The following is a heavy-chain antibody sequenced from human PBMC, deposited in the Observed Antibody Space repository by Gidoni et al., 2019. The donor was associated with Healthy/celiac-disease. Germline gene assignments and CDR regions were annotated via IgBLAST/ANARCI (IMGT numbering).Heavy chain of an antibody. Sequence: QLQLQESGPGLVKPSETLSLTCTVSGGSISSSSYYWGWIRQPPGKGLEWIGSIYYSGSTYYNPSLKSRVTISVDTSKNQFSLKLSSVTAADTAVYYCARHYRQQLTWFDPWGQGTLVTVSS. CDR2: IYYSGST. CDR3: ARHYRQQLTWFDP. V-gene: IGHV4-39*01. CDR1: GGSISSSSYY. D-gene: IGHD6-13*01. J-gene: IGHJ5*02.